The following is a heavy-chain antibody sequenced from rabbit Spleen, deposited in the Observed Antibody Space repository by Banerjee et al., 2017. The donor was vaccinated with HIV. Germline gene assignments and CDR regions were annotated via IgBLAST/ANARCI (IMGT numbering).Heavy chain of an antibody. CDR3: ARDSGSSFSTYGMDL. D-gene: IGHD8-1*01. CDR1: GFSFSGNYD. CDR2: IYGGSSGRT. Sequence: QEQLEESGGDLVKPEGSLTLTCTASGFSFSGNYDVCWVRQAPGKGLEWIGCIYGGSSGRTWYASWAKGRFTISKASSTTVTLKMTSLTAADTATYFCARDSGSSFSTYGMDLWGPRTLVTVS. V-gene: IGHV1S45*01. J-gene: IGHJ6*01.